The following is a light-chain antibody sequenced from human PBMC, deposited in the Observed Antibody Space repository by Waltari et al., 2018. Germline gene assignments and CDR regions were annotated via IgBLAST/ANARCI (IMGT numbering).Light chain of an antibody. V-gene: IGKV3-11*01. J-gene: IGKJ4*01. Sequence: EIVLTQSPALSLSAGERVTLSCRASQSVFKYLAWYQMKPGQAPRLLIYYTSKRATGIPARFCVHGYGKELNIKIRKIENEDFEIDEGKKGRIWLINLGGGKKVKIK. CDR3: KKGRIWLIN. CDR2: YTS. CDR1: QSVFKY.